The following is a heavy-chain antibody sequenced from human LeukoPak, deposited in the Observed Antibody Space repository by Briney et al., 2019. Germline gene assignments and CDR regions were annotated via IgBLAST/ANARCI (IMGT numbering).Heavy chain of an antibody. V-gene: IGHV3-23*01. CDR2: ISGSGGST. D-gene: IGHD6-19*01. CDR3: AKASGYSSGWYYFDY. J-gene: IGHJ4*02. CDR1: GFTFSSHW. Sequence: GGSLRLSCAASGFTFSSHWMSWVRQAPGKGLEWVSAISGSGGSTYYADSVKGRYTISRDNSKNTLYLQMNSLRAEDTAVYYCAKASGYSSGWYYFDYWGQGTLVTVSS.